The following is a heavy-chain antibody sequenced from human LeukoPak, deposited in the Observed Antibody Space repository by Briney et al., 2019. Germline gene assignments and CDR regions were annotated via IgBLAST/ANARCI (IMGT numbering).Heavy chain of an antibody. Sequence: GASVKVSCKVSGYTLTELSMHWVRQAPGKGLEWMGGFDPEDGETIYAQKFQGRVTMTEDTSTDTAYMELSSLTSDDTAVYYCAATDGYIHRHPNYYLDYWGQGTLVTVSS. CDR2: FDPEDGET. D-gene: IGHD5-24*01. J-gene: IGHJ4*02. V-gene: IGHV1-24*01. CDR1: GYTLTELS. CDR3: AATDGYIHRHPNYYLDY.